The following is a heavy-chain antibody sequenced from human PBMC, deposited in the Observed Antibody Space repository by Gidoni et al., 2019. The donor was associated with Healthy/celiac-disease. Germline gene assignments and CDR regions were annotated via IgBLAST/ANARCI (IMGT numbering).Heavy chain of an antibody. J-gene: IGHJ4*02. CDR3: ARDQWEATTGWEY. CDR2: ISSSSSYI. V-gene: IGHV3-21*01. D-gene: IGHD5-12*01. Sequence: EVQLVESGGGLVKPGGSLRLSCAASGFTFSSYSMNWVRQAPGKGLEWVSSISSSSSYIYYADSVKGRVTISRDNAKNSLYLQMNSLRAEDTAVYYCARDQWEATTGWEYWGQGTLVTVSS. CDR1: GFTFSSYS.